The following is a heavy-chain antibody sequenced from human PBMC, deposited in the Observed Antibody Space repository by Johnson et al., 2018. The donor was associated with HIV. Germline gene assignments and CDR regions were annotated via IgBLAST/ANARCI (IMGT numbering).Heavy chain of an antibody. V-gene: IGHV3-11*01. D-gene: IGHD3-22*01. J-gene: IGHJ3*01. CDR2: ISSSGSNI. Sequence: QMLLVESGGGLVQPGGSLRLSCAASGFSFSDYYMSWMRQAPGQGLEWVSYISSSGSNIYKADSVKGRFTISRDNAKNSLFLQMNSLKTEDTAVYYCSSHYDSSSYYSVSFDVWGQGTMATVSS. CDR3: SSHYDSSSYYSVSFDV. CDR1: GFSFSDYY.